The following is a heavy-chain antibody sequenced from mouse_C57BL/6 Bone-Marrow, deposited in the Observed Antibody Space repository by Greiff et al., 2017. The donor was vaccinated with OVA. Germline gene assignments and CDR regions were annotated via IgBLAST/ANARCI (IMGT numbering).Heavy chain of an antibody. J-gene: IGHJ3*01. Sequence: EVKLVESGGGLVKPGGSLKLSCAASGFTFSSYAMSWVRQTPEKRLEWVATISDGGSYTYYPDNVKGRFTISRDNAKNNRYLQMSHLKSEDTAMYYCARELGPFAYWGQGTLVTVSA. V-gene: IGHV5-4*03. CDR2: ISDGGSYT. CDR1: GFTFSSYA. CDR3: ARELGPFAY. D-gene: IGHD4-1*01.